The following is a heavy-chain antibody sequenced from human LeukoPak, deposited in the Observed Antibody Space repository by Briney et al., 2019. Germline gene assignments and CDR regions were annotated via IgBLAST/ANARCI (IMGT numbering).Heavy chain of an antibody. CDR3: TPVVGDMVFTNAY. Sequence: PGGSLRLSCAASGFTFSDSAMHWVRQASGKGLEWVGRIRGKPRNYATAYAASVKGRFTLSRDDSENTAFLQMNSLRTEGTAVYYCTPVVGDMVFTNAYWGQGTLVTVSS. CDR1: GFTFSDSA. CDR2: IRGKPRNYAT. V-gene: IGHV3-73*01. D-gene: IGHD5/OR15-5a*01. J-gene: IGHJ4*02.